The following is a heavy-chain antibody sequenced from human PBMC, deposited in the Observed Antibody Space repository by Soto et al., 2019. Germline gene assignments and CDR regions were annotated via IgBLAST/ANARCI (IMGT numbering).Heavy chain of an antibody. J-gene: IGHJ3*02. CDR2: IYYSGST. CDR1: GGSISSYY. Sequence: QVQLQESGPGLVKPSETLSLTCTVSGGSISSYYWSWIRQPPGKGLEWIGYIYYSGSTNYNPSLTRRVTISVDTSKNQFSLKLSSVAAADTAVYYCARVGYYDSSGYPQASFDIWGQGTMVTVSS. V-gene: IGHV4-59*01. D-gene: IGHD3-22*01. CDR3: ARVGYYDSSGYPQASFDI.